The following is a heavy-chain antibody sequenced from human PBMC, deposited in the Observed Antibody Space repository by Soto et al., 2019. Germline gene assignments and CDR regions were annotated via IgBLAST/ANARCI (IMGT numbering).Heavy chain of an antibody. CDR3: ARGWYGEY. J-gene: IGHJ4*02. CDR1: GYGFTTYG. CDR2: ISAHNGNT. Sequence: QVHLVQSGAEVKKPGASVKVSCKGSGYGFTTYGITWVRQAPGQGLEWMAWISAHNGNTNYAQKLQGRVTVTRDTSTSTAYMELRSLRSDDTAVYYCARGWYGEYWGQGALVTVSS. D-gene: IGHD3-10*01. V-gene: IGHV1-18*01.